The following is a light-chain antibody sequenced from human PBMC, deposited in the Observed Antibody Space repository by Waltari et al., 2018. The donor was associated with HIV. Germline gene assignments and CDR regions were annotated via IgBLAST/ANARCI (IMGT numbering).Light chain of an antibody. CDR3: QQSYSTPQT. CDR1: QSINTY. CDR2: ATS. V-gene: IGKV1-39*01. Sequence: DIHMTQSPSSLSAFVGDSVTITCRASQSINTYLNWYQQKPGKAPNLLIYATSNLQSGVPSRFSGRGSGTDFTLTISSLQPEDFATYYCQQSYSTPQTFGGGTTVEIK. J-gene: IGKJ4*01.